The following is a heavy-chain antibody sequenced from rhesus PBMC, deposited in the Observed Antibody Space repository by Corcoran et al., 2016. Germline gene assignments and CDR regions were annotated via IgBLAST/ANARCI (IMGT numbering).Heavy chain of an antibody. V-gene: IGHV3-72*01. CDR2: IGPGGDT. CDR3: ARVAGVIPYYFDY. Sequence: EVQLVESGGGLVQPGGSLRLSCAASGFTFSSYAMHWVHQAPGKGLEWVSFIGPGGDTYYAEAVKGRFTISRDNAKNSLYLQMNSLRAEDTAVYYCARVAGVIPYYFDYWGQGVLVTVSS. CDR1: GFTFSSYA. J-gene: IGHJ4*01. D-gene: IGHD3-34*01.